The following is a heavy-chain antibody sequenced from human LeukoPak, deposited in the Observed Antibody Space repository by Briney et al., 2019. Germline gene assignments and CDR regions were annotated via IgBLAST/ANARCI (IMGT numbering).Heavy chain of an antibody. J-gene: IGHJ4*02. CDR3: ASNYDSSGYYGLDY. CDR1: GWSFNDYY. D-gene: IGHD3-22*01. V-gene: IGHV3-21*01. CDR2: ITSSSSYI. Sequence: PSETLSLTCAVYGWSFNDYYWNWIRQPPGKGLEWVSSITSSSSYIYYADSVKGRFTISRDNAKNSLYLQMNSLRAEDTAVYYCASNYDSSGYYGLDYWGQGTLVTVTS.